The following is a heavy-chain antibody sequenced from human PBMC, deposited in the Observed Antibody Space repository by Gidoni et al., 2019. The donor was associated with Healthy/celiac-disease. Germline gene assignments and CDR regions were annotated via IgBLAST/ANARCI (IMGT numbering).Heavy chain of an antibody. J-gene: IGHJ6*02. CDR2: INHSGST. V-gene: IGHV4-34*01. CDR3: ARGRYYDFWSGYRRGNGMDV. D-gene: IGHD3-3*01. Sequence: QVQLQQWGAGLLQPSETLSLTCAVYGGSFSGYYWRWIRQPPGKGLEWIGEINHSGSTNYNPSLKSRVTISVDTSKNQFSLKLSSVTATDTAVYYCARGRYYDFWSGYRRGNGMDVWGQGTTVTVSS. CDR1: GGSFSGYY.